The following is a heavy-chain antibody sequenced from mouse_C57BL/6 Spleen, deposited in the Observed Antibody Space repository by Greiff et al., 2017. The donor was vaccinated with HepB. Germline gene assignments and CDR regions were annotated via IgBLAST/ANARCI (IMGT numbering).Heavy chain of an antibody. J-gene: IGHJ3*01. CDR1: GYTFTSYG. Sequence: VHVKQSGAELVRPGSSVKMSCKTSGYTFTSYGINWVKQRPGQGLEWIGYIYIGNGYTEYNEKFKGKATLTSDTSSSTAYMQLSSLTSEDSAIYFCARSDYGSSSAWFAYWGQGTLVTVSA. CDR2: IYIGNGYT. CDR3: ARSDYGSSSAWFAY. D-gene: IGHD1-1*01. V-gene: IGHV1-58*01.